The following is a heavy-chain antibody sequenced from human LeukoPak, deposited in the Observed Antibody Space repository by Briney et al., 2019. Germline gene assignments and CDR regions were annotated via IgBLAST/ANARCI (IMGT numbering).Heavy chain of an antibody. CDR3: AKSGGQPLYYYYGMDV. D-gene: IGHD2-15*01. CDR1: GFTFSRFP. J-gene: IGHJ6*02. CDR2: VSDSGGNT. Sequence: GGSLRLSCAASGFTFSRFPMSWVRQAPGKGLEWVSAVSDSGGNTYYVDSVKGRFTVSRDNSKNTLYLQMNSLRAEDTAVYYCAKSGGQPLYYYYGMDVWGQGTTVTVSS. V-gene: IGHV3-23*01.